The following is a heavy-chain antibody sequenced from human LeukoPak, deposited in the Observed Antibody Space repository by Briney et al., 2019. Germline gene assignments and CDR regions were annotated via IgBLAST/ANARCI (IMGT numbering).Heavy chain of an antibody. V-gene: IGHV3-23*01. CDR2: ISGSGGST. D-gene: IGHD5-24*01. CDR1: GFTFSSYA. Sequence: PGGSLRLSCAASGFTFSSYAMSWVRQAPGKGLEWASAISGSGGSTYYADSVKGRFTISRDNSKNTLYLQMNSLRAEDTAVYYCAKSNGVDRNGYNSDYFDYWGQGTLVTVSS. J-gene: IGHJ4*02. CDR3: AKSNGVDRNGYNSDYFDY.